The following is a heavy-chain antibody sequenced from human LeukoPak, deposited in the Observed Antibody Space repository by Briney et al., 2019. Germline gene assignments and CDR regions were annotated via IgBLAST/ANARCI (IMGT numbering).Heavy chain of an antibody. CDR3: AKDRDTAMADY. CDR2: AYDDGSNK. Sequence: GRSLRLSCAASGFPFSSYGMHWVRQAPGKGLEWVAVAYDDGSNKYYADSVKGRFTISKDNSKNTLYVQMNSLRAEDTAVYYCAKDRDTAMADYWGQGTLVTVSS. V-gene: IGHV3-30*18. CDR1: GFPFSSYG. J-gene: IGHJ4*02. D-gene: IGHD5-18*01.